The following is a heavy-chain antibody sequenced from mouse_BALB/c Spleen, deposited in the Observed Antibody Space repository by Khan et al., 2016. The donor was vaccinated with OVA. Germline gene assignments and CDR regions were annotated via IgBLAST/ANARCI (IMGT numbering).Heavy chain of an antibody. D-gene: IGHD2-12*01. CDR3: ARSLYYSYGYALDC. J-gene: IGHJ4*01. CDR2: ISSTGST. Sequence: VQLKESGPGLVKPSQSLSLTCTVTGYSITSDYAWNWIRKFPGNKLEWMGYISSTGSTSYNPSLKSRISITRDISKNQFFLQLKSVTTEDTATYYCARSLYYSYGYALDCWGRGTSVTVSS. CDR1: GYSITSDYA. V-gene: IGHV3-2*02.